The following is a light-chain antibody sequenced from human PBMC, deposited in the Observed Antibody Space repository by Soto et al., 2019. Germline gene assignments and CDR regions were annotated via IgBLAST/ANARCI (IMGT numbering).Light chain of an antibody. Sequence: DIQMTQSPSTLSASVGDRVTITCRASQSVSSFLAWYQQKPGKAPKVLIYDASTLENGVPSRFSGSGSGTKFTLTIASLQPDDFATYYCQQYNSYSTFGRGTKVDIK. J-gene: IGKJ1*01. CDR1: QSVSSF. CDR3: QQYNSYST. V-gene: IGKV1-5*01. CDR2: DAS.